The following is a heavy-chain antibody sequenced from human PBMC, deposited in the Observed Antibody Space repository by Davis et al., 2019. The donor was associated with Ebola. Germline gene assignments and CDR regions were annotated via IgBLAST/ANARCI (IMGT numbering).Heavy chain of an antibody. CDR2: ISAYNGNT. CDR3: ARDVRGITGPSEY. D-gene: IGHD1-1*01. J-gene: IGHJ4*02. CDR1: GYTFTSYG. V-gene: IGHV1-18*01. Sequence: AASVKVSCKAFGYTFTSYGISWVRQAPGQGLEWMGWISAYNGNTNYAQKLQGRITMTTDTSTSTAYMELRSLRSDDTARYYCARDVRGITGPSEYWGQGTLVTVSS.